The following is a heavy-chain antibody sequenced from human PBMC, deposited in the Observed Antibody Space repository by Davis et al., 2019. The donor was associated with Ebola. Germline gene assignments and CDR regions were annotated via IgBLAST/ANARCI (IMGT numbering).Heavy chain of an antibody. Sequence: GGSLRLSCAASGFTFSSYSMNWVRQAPGKGLEWVSYISSSSSTIYYADSVKGRFTISRDNAKNSLYLQMNSLRSEDTAMYYCANGGGYCSGGSCYWDVWGQGTTVTVSS. J-gene: IGHJ6*02. V-gene: IGHV3-48*01. CDR3: ANGGGYCSGGSCYWDV. CDR1: GFTFSSYS. CDR2: ISSSSSTI. D-gene: IGHD2-15*01.